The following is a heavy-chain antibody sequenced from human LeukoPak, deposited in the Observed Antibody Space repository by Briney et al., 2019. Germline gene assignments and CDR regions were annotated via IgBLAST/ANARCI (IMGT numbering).Heavy chain of an antibody. CDR1: GFTFSTYA. V-gene: IGHV3-23*01. Sequence: GGSLRLSCAASGFTFSTYAMSWVRQAPGKGLEWVSAISGGGGSTYYVASVKGRFTISRDNSKNTLYLQMNGLRAEDTAVYYCAKIQGDYIVYYFYGMDVWGQGTTVTVSS. CDR2: ISGGGGST. D-gene: IGHD4-17*01. CDR3: AKIQGDYIVYYFYGMDV. J-gene: IGHJ6*02.